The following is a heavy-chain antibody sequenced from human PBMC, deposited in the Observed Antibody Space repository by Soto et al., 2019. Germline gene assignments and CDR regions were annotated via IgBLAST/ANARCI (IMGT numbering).Heavy chain of an antibody. Sequence: SETLSLTCTVSGGSISRYYWNWIRQSPGKGLEWIGYIYYSGSTKYNPSLKSRVTISIDTSKTHFSLDLNSVTAADTAVYYCARAGLREEYYFDSWGQGTSVPGSS. J-gene: IGHJ4*02. CDR1: GGSISRYY. D-gene: IGHD4-17*01. CDR2: IYYSGST. V-gene: IGHV4-59*01. CDR3: ARAGLREEYYFDS.